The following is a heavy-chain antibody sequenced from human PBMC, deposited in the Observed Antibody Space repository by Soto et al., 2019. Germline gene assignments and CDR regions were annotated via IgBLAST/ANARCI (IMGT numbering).Heavy chain of an antibody. CDR3: VRGAGTLLDF. J-gene: IGHJ4*02. Sequence: EVQLAESGGGLIQPGGSLRLSCAASGFTFSSYWMHWVRQAPGKGLVWVSRINSDGSTTNYADSVKGRFTVSRDNAKNTLYLQMDSRRAEDTAVYYCVRGAGTLLDFWGQGTLVTVSS. CDR2: INSDGSTT. D-gene: IGHD3-10*01. V-gene: IGHV3-74*01. CDR1: GFTFSSYW.